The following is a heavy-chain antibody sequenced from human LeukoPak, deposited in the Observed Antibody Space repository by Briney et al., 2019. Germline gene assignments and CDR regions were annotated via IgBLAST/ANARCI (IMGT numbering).Heavy chain of an antibody. CDR1: GGSFSGYY. D-gene: IGHD6-13*01. CDR2: INHSGST. J-gene: IGHJ4*02. CDR3: ARVLSSSSNYFDY. V-gene: IGHV4-34*01. Sequence: SETLSLTCVVYGGSFSGYYWSWIRQPPGKGLEWIGEINHSGSTNYNPSLKSRVTISVDTSKNQFSLKLSSVTAADTAVHYCARVLSSSSNYFDYWGQGTLVTVSS.